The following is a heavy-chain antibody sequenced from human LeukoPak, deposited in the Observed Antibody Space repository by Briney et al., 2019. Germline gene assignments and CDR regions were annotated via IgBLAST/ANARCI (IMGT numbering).Heavy chain of an antibody. D-gene: IGHD3-10*01. CDR2: IIPIFGTA. V-gene: IGHV1-69*13. Sequence: SVKVSCKASGGTFSSYAISWVRQTPGQGLEWMGGIIPIFGTANYAQKFQGRVTITADESTSTAYMELRSPRSDGTAVYYCARDTVRGVIISGENWFDPWGQGTLVTVSS. J-gene: IGHJ5*02. CDR1: GGTFSSYA. CDR3: ARDTVRGVIISGENWFDP.